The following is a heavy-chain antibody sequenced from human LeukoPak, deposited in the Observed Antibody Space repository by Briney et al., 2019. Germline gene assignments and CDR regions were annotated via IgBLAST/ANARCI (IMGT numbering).Heavy chain of an antibody. CDR1: GYTLTELS. J-gene: IGHJ4*02. Sequence: ASVKVSCKVSGYTLTELSMHWVRQAPGKGLEWMGGFDPEDGETIYAQKFQDRVTMTEDTSTDTAYMELSSLRSEDTAVYYCAAARELLWFGELLLWGQGTLVTVSS. V-gene: IGHV1-24*01. CDR3: AAARELLWFGELLL. D-gene: IGHD3-10*01. CDR2: FDPEDGET.